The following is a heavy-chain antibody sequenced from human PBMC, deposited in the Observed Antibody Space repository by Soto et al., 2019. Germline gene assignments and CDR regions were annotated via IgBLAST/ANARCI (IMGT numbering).Heavy chain of an antibody. CDR3: ARIHCSGGSCYSGGNFDY. V-gene: IGHV5-51*01. CDR2: IYPGDSDT. J-gene: IGHJ4*02. D-gene: IGHD2-15*01. Sequence: GESLKISCKGSGYSFTSYWIGWVRQMPGKGLEWMGIIYPGDSDTRYSPSFQGQVTISADKSISTAYLQWSSLKASDTAMYYCARIHCSGGSCYSGGNFDYWGQGTLVTVSS. CDR1: GYSFTSYW.